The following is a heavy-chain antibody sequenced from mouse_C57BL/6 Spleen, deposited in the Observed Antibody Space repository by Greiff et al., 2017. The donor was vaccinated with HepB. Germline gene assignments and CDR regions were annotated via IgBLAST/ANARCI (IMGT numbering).Heavy chain of an antibody. Sequence: EVKLMESGGGLVQPGGSLKLSCAASGFTFSDYGMAWVRQAPRKGPEWVAFISNLAYSIYYADTVTGRFTISRENAKNTLYLEMSSLRSEDTAMYYVARHPSYYGSSYWYFDVWGTGTTVTVSS. CDR3: ARHPSYYGSSYWYFDV. CDR1: GFTFSDYG. CDR2: ISNLAYSI. J-gene: IGHJ1*03. D-gene: IGHD1-1*01. V-gene: IGHV5-15*01.